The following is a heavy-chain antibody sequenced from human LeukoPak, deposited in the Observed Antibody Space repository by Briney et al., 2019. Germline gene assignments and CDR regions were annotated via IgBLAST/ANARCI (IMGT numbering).Heavy chain of an antibody. V-gene: IGHV3-15*01. D-gene: IGHD3-22*01. CDR2: IKSKTDGETA. J-gene: IGHJ4*02. CDR3: TTYYDSSGYGDY. Sequence: PGGSLRLSCAASGFTFSSYGMHWVRQAPGKGLEWVGRIKSKTDGETADYAAPVKGRFTISRDDSKNTLYLQMNSLKTEDTAIYYCTTYYDSSGYGDYWGQGTLVTVSS. CDR1: GFTFSSYG.